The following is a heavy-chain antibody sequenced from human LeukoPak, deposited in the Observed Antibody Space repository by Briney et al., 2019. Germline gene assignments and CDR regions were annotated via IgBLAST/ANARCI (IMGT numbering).Heavy chain of an antibody. Sequence: GGSLRLSCAASGFAVSSNYMSWVRQAPGKGLEWVSIIYSGGSTYYADSVKGRFTISRDNSKNTLSLQLNSLRAEDTAVYYCARVLGSVLDYWGQGALVTVSS. CDR3: ARVLGSVLDY. CDR1: GFAVSSNY. J-gene: IGHJ4*02. CDR2: IYSGGST. V-gene: IGHV3-53*01. D-gene: IGHD3-10*01.